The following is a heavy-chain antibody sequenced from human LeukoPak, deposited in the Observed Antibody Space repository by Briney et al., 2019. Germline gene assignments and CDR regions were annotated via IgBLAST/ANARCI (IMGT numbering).Heavy chain of an antibody. CDR3: ARVVVAGRFDY. CDR2: INHSGST. J-gene: IGHJ4*02. D-gene: IGHD6-19*01. V-gene: IGHV4-34*01. CDR1: GGSFSGYY. Sequence: SETLCLTCAVYGGSFSGYYWSWIRQPPGKGLEWIGEINHSGSTNYNPSLKSRVTISVDTSKNQFSLKLSSVTAADTAVYYCARVVVAGRFDYWGQGTLVTVSS.